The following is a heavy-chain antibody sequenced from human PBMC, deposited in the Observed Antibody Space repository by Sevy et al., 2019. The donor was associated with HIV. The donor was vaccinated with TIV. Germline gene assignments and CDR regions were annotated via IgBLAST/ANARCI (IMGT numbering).Heavy chain of an antibody. V-gene: IGHV1-69*13. J-gene: IGHJ5*01. CDR2: IIPIFGTG. D-gene: IGHD6-13*01. CDR3: VRDGLPMGITAATNWFDP. CDR1: GGTFSAYV. Sequence: ASVKVSCKASGGTFSAYVISWVRQAPGQGLEWMGGIIPIFGTGNYAQKFQGRVTITADESTRTAYMELSSLRSEDTAVYYCVRDGLPMGITAATNWFDPWGQGTLVTVS.